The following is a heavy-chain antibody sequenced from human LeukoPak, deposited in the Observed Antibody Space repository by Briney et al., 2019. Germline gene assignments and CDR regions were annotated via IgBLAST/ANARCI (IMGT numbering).Heavy chain of an antibody. CDR1: GFSFSNYA. V-gene: IGHV3-21*01. D-gene: IGHD1-26*01. CDR2: INGRSTDV. Sequence: GGSLRLSCAASGFSFSNYAMNWVRQAPGKGLEWVSSINGRSTDVYYADSVKGRFTISRDNAKNSLYLQMNSLRAEDTAIYYCARGYVGATRDYYYYMDVWGKGTTVTVSS. J-gene: IGHJ6*03. CDR3: ARGYVGATRDYYYYMDV.